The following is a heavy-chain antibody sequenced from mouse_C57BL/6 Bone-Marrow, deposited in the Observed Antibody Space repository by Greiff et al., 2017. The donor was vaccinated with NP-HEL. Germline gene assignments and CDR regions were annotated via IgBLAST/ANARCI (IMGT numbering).Heavy chain of an antibody. Sequence: EVKVEESGGGLVQPGGSMKLSCVASGFTFSNYWMNWVRQSPEKGLEWVAQIRLKSDNYATHYAESVKGRFTIARDDSKSSVYLQMNNLRAEDTGIYYCSGTAQATRRDYYAMDYWGQGTSVTVSS. D-gene: IGHD3-2*02. CDR3: SGTAQATRRDYYAMDY. CDR1: GFTFSNYW. CDR2: IRLKSDNYAT. V-gene: IGHV6-3*01. J-gene: IGHJ4*01.